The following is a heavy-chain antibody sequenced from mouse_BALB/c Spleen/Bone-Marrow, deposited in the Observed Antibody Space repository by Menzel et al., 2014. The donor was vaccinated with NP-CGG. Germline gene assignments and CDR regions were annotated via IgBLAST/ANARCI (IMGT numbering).Heavy chain of an antibody. Sequence: DVMLVESGGGLVKPGGSLKLSCAASGFTFSSYAMSWVRQTPERRLEWVATISSGGNYTYYPDSVKGRFTISRDNAKNTLYLQMSSLMSEDTAMYYCASTGYFFDYWGQGTTLTVSS. V-gene: IGHV5-9-1*01. CDR2: ISSGGNYT. D-gene: IGHD4-1*01. CDR3: ASTGYFFDY. J-gene: IGHJ2*01. CDR1: GFTFSSYA.